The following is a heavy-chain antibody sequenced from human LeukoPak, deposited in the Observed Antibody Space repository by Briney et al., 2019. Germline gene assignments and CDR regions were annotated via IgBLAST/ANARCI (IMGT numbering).Heavy chain of an antibody. Sequence: SQTLSLTCGISGDSISRNSGIWNWIRQSPSRGLEWLARTYYTSKWNNDYAVSVQSRITISPDTSKNQFSLQLTSVTPEDTAVYYCARRTSYGMDVWGQGTPVTVSS. CDR3: ARRTSYGMDV. CDR1: GDSISRNSGI. D-gene: IGHD3/OR15-3a*01. J-gene: IGHJ6*02. CDR2: TYYTSKWNN. V-gene: IGHV6-1*01.